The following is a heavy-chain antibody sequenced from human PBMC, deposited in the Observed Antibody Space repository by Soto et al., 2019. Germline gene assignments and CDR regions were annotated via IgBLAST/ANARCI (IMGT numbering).Heavy chain of an antibody. CDR2: ISYDGSNK. CDR1: GFTFSSYA. CDR3: ARAVSGSYAFDI. D-gene: IGHD1-26*01. J-gene: IGHJ3*02. V-gene: IGHV3-30-3*01. Sequence: GGSLRLSCAASGFTFSSYAMHWVRQAPGKGLEWVAVISYDGSNKYYADSVKGRFTISRDNSKNTLYLQKNSLRAEDTAVYYCARAVSGSYAFDIWGQGTMVTVSS.